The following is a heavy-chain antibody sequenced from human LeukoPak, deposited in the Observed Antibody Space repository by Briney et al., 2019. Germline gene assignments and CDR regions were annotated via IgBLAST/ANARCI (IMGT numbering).Heavy chain of an antibody. CDR1: GGSISSYY. V-gene: IGHV4-59*01. D-gene: IGHD3-22*01. CDR2: IYYSGST. Sequence: SETLSLTCTVSGGSISSYYWSWIRQPPGKGLEWVGYIYYSGSTNYNPSLKSRVTISVDTSKNQFSLKLSSVTAADTAVYYCARDRLTYYYDSSCLGMDVWGQGTTVTVFS. CDR3: ARDRLTYYYDSSCLGMDV. J-gene: IGHJ6*02.